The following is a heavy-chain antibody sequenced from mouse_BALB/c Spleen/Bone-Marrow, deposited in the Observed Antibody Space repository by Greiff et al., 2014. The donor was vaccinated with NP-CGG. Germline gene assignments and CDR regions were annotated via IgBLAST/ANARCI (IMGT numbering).Heavy chain of an antibody. CDR1: GFNIKDTY. CDR2: IDLANGNT. CDR3: ASYRYAWYFDV. V-gene: IGHV14-3*02. D-gene: IGHD2-14*01. J-gene: IGHJ1*01. Sequence: VQLKQSGAELVKPGASVKLSCTASGFNIKDTYMHWVKQRPEQGLEWIGRIDLANGNTKYDPKFQGKATITADTSSNTAYLQLSSLTSEDTAVYYCASYRYAWYFDVWGAGTTVTVSS.